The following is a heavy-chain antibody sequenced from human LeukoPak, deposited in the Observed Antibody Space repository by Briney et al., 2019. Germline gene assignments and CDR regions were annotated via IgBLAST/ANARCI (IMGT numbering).Heavy chain of an antibody. D-gene: IGHD6-6*01. CDR1: GGSISGYF. Sequence: SETLSLTCTVSGGSISGYFWSWIRQPPGKGLEWIGYIHYSGTTNYNPSLNSRVTISVDTSKNQFSLKLSSVTAADTAVYYCARASAARHFDYWGQGTLVTVSS. CDR2: IHYSGTT. CDR3: ARASAARHFDY. J-gene: IGHJ4*02. V-gene: IGHV4-59*01.